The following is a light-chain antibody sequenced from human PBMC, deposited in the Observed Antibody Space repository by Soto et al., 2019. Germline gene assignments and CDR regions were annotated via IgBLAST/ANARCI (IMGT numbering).Light chain of an antibody. CDR2: GAS. V-gene: IGKV3-11*01. CDR1: QSVSTY. Sequence: DIVLTQSPATLSLSPGERATLSCRASQSVSTYLAWYQQKPGQAPRLLIYGASNRATGIPARFSGSGSRTDFTLTISSLQPEDFATYYCQQSYSTPRTFGQGTKVDIK. CDR3: QQSYSTPRT. J-gene: IGKJ1*01.